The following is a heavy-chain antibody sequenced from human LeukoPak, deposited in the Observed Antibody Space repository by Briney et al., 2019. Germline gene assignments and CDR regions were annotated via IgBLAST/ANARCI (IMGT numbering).Heavy chain of an antibody. CDR3: ASDRSGLSFCF. D-gene: IGHD3-22*01. J-gene: IGHJ4*02. CDR1: GGSISSSSYY. CDR2: IYYSGGT. Sequence: SETLSLTCTVSGGSISSSSYYWGWIRQPPGKGLEWIGSIYYSGGTYYNSSLKSRITISLDTTKNQFSLKLTSVTAADTAVYYCASDRSGLSFCFWGQRALVTVSS. V-gene: IGHV4-39*01.